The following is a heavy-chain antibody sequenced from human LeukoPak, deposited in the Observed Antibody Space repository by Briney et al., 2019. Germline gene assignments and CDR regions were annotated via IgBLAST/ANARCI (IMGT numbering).Heavy chain of an antibody. J-gene: IGHJ4*02. CDR2: ISSSSGYI. D-gene: IGHD5-18*01. Sequence: GGSLRLSCAASGFTFSTYSMNWVRQAPGKGLEWVSSISSSSGYIHCADSVKGRFTISRDNAKNSLYLQMNSLRDTDTAVYYCARGKVGYSYFDYWGQGTLVTVSS. CDR1: GFTFSTYS. CDR3: ARGKVGYSYFDY. V-gene: IGHV3-21*01.